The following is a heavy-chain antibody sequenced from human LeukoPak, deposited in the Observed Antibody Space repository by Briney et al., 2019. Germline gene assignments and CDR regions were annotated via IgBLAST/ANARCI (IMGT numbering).Heavy chain of an antibody. J-gene: IGHJ5*02. Sequence: PSGTLSLTCAVSGGSFSGYYWSWIRQPPGKGLEWIGEINHSGSTNYNPSLKSRVTISVDTSKTQFSLKLSSVTAADTAVYYCARGSLSYCSGGSCSSGFDPWGQGTLVTVSS. D-gene: IGHD2-15*01. CDR2: INHSGST. CDR3: ARGSLSYCSGGSCSSGFDP. CDR1: GGSFSGYY. V-gene: IGHV4-34*01.